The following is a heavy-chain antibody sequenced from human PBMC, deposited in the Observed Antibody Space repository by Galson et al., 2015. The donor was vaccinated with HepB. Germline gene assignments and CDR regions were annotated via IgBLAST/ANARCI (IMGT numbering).Heavy chain of an antibody. J-gene: IGHJ4*02. Sequence: LRLSCAVSGFTFSDYYMDWVRQAPGKGLEWVGRSRNKANSYSTEYAASVKGRFTVSRDDSKNSLYLQTNSLKTEDTAVYYCARGHWSFDYWGQGTLVTVSS. V-gene: IGHV3-72*01. D-gene: IGHD1-1*01. CDR2: SRNKANSYST. CDR3: ARGHWSFDY. CDR1: GFTFSDYY.